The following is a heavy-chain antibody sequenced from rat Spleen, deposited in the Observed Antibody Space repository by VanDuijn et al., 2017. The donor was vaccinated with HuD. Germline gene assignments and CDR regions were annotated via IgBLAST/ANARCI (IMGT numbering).Heavy chain of an antibody. Sequence: EVQLVESGGGLVQPGRSLKLSCAASGFTFSSFAMAWVRQAPKKGLEWVANINSGGISTFYRDSVKGRFTISRDNAKSTLYLQMDSLRSEDTATYYCARPDYGYPFAYWGQGTLVTVSS. CDR2: INSGGIST. D-gene: IGHD1-7*01. CDR3: ARPDYGYPFAY. CDR1: GFTFSSFA. V-gene: IGHV5-7*01. J-gene: IGHJ3*01.